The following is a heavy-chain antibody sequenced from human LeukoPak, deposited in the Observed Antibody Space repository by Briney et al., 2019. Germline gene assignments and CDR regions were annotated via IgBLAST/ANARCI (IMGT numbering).Heavy chain of an antibody. D-gene: IGHD3-10*01. CDR2: ISGGGGTT. Sequence: PGGSLRLSCAASGFTFSSYAMSWVRQAPGKGLEWVSSISGGGGTTYYADSVRGRFTISRDNSKDTLDLQMDSLRAEDTAEYYCARRLGLGFGEYSNNWFDPWGQGTLVTVSS. CDR3: ARRLGLGFGEYSNNWFDP. J-gene: IGHJ5*02. CDR1: GFTFSSYA. V-gene: IGHV3-23*01.